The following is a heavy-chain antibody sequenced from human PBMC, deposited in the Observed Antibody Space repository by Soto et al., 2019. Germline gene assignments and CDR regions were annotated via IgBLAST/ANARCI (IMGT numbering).Heavy chain of an antibody. CDR2: IKTDGSST. V-gene: IGHV3-74*01. CDR1: GFTFNSYW. J-gene: IGHJ4*02. D-gene: IGHD1-20*01. CDR3: ARTGDNSVYYFDY. Sequence: EVQLVESGGGLVQPGGSLRLSCAASGFTFNSYWMHWVRQAPGKGLVWVSRIKTDGSSTSYADSVKGRFTISRDNXKNTLYLQMNSLRAEDTAVYYCARTGDNSVYYFDYWGQGTLVTVSS.